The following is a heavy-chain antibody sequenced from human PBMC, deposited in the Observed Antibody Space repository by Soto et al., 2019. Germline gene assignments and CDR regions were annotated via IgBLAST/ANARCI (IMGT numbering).Heavy chain of an antibody. J-gene: IGHJ5*02. V-gene: IGHV1-18*04. Sequence: ASVKVSCKASGYTFTSYGISWVRQAPGQGLEWMGWISAYNGNTNYAQKLQGRVTMTTDTSTSTAYMELRSLRSDDTAVYYCARLPPLVADAKVPPNWFDPWGQAILVT. CDR3: ARLPPLVADAKVPPNWFDP. D-gene: IGHD2-2*01. CDR2: ISAYNGNT. CDR1: GYTFTSYG.